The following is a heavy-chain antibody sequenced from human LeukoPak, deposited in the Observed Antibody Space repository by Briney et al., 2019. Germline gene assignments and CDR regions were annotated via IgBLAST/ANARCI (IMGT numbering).Heavy chain of an antibody. CDR1: GFTFGSFS. J-gene: IGHJ4*02. D-gene: IGHD1-26*01. CDR3: ARVGGRRIDY. CDR2: IGSSSSTI. V-gene: IGHV3-48*01. Sequence: GGSLRLSCAASGFTFGSFSMSWVRQAPGMGLEWASYIGSSSSTIYYADSVKGRFTISRDNVKKSLYLQMNSLRAEDTAVYYCARVGGRRIDYWGQGTLVTVSS.